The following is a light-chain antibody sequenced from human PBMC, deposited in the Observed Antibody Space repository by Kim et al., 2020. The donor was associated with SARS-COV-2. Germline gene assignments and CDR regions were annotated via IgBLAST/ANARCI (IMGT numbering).Light chain of an antibody. J-gene: IGLJ3*02. CDR2: FDS. CDR3: QVWDSSSDQGV. V-gene: IGLV3-21*04. CDR1: PIASKP. Sequence: PGQPARFTGAGTPIASKPVHWHQQKPGQAPVLVMYFDSDRPSGIPERFSGSNSGNTATLTISRVEAGDEADYYCQVWDSSSDQGVFGGGTQLTVL.